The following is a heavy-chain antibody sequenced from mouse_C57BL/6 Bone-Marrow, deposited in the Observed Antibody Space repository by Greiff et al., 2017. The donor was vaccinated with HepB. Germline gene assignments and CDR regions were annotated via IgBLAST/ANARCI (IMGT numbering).Heavy chain of an antibody. Sequence: VQLKESGPELVKPGASVKMSCKASGYTFTDYNMHWVKQSHGKSLEWIGYINPNNGGTSYNQKFKGKATLTVNKSSSTAYMELRSLTSEDSAVYYCARGYYGSSAWFAYWGQGTLVTVSA. J-gene: IGHJ3*01. CDR3: ARGYYGSSAWFAY. D-gene: IGHD1-1*01. V-gene: IGHV1-22*01. CDR2: INPNNGGT. CDR1: GYTFTDYN.